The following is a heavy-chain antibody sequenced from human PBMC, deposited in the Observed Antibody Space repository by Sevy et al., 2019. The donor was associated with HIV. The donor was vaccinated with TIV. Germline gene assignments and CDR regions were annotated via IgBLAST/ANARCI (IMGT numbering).Heavy chain of an antibody. V-gene: IGHV3-48*03. CDR3: ARGDYGGNGGLDY. Sequence: GGSLRLSCAASGFTFSSYEMNWVRQAPGKGLEWVSYISSSGSAIYYADSVKGRFTISRDNAKNSLYLQMNSLRADDTAGYYCARGDYGGNGGLDYWGQGTLVTVSS. CDR1: GFTFSSYE. D-gene: IGHD4-17*01. J-gene: IGHJ4*02. CDR2: ISSSGSAI.